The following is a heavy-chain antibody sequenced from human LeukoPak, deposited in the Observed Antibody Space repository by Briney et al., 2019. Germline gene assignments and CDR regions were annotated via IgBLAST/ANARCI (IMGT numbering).Heavy chain of an antibody. CDR2: INHSGST. Sequence: SETLSLTCTVSGGSISSGSYYWSWIRQPPGKGLEWIGEINHSGSTNYNPSLKSRVTISVDTSKNQFSLKLSSVTAADTAVYYCAREGSSWYDYWGQGTLVTVSS. V-gene: IGHV4-39*07. CDR1: GGSISSGSYY. CDR3: AREGSSWYDY. J-gene: IGHJ4*02. D-gene: IGHD6-13*01.